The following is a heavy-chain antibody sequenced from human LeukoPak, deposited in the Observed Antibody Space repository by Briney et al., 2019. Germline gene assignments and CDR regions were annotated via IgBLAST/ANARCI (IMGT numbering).Heavy chain of an antibody. Sequence: PSETLSLTCTVSGXSISSYYWSWIRQPPGKGLEWIGYIYYSGSTNYNPSLKSRVTISVDTSKNQFSLKLSSVTAADTAVCYCARLGPEVYGGNRVFDYWGQGTLVTVSS. V-gene: IGHV4-59*08. D-gene: IGHD4-23*01. CDR3: ARLGPEVYGGNRVFDY. CDR1: GXSISSYY. CDR2: IYYSGST. J-gene: IGHJ4*02.